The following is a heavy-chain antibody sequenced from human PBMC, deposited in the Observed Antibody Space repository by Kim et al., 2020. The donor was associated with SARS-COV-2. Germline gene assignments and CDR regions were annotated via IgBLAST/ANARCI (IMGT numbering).Heavy chain of an antibody. CDR2: IYYSGST. J-gene: IGHJ3*02. D-gene: IGHD3-3*01. CDR1: GGSVSSGSYY. CDR3: ARNVMSDITSFGVFSWKGAFDI. V-gene: IGHV4-61*01. Sequence: SETMSLTCTVSGGSVSSGSYYWGWIRQPPGKGLEWIGYIYYSGSTYYNPSLKSRVTISVDTSKNQFSLKLSSVTAADTAVYYCARNVMSDITSFGVFSWKGAFDIWGQGTMVTVSS.